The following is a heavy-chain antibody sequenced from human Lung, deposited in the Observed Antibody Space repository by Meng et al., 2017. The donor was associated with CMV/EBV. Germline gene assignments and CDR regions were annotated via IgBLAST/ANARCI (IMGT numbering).Heavy chain of an antibody. V-gene: IGHV3-30*12. D-gene: IGHD1-14*01. CDR1: GFTFGNYD. J-gene: IGHJ6*02. CDR2: ISYDGNKR. CDR3: ARDVRMNLDHFNGMDV. Sequence: GGSXRLXCVSFGFTFGNYDMHWVRQAPGKGLQWVAVISYDGNKRYYADSVKGRFTISRDNSRKFLNLQMNSLRADDTAIYYCARDVRMNLDHFNGMDVWGQGXTVTVSS.